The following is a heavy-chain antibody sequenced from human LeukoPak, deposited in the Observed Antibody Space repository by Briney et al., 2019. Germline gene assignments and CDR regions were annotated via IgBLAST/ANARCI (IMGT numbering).Heavy chain of an antibody. J-gene: IGHJ4*02. D-gene: IGHD7-27*01. CDR1: GYTFTSYD. Sequence: ASVKVSCKASGYTFTSYDFNWVRQATGQRTEWMGWMSPNSGDTGYAQKFQDRVTMTRNTSISTAYMELSSLRSDDTAVYYCARGPPNWGYDYWGPGTLVTVSS. CDR3: ARGPPNWGYDY. V-gene: IGHV1-8*01. CDR2: MSPNSGDT.